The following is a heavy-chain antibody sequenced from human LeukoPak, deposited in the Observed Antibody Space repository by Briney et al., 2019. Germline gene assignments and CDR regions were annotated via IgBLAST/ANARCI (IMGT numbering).Heavy chain of an antibody. V-gene: IGHV3-23*01. D-gene: IGHD3-10*01. CDR2: ISGSGGST. CDR1: GFTFSSYA. CDR3: AKDLGYGSGSYYKGHDY. J-gene: IGHJ4*02. Sequence: GVSLRLSCAASGFTFSSYAMSWVRQAPGKGLEWVSAISGSGGSTYYADSVKGRFTISRDNSKNTLYLQMNSLRAEDTAVYYCAKDLGYGSGSYYKGHDYWGQGTLVTVSS.